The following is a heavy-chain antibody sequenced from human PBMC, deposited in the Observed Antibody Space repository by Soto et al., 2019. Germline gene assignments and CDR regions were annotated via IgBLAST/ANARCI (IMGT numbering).Heavy chain of an antibody. J-gene: IGHJ5*02. CDR2: INPNSGGT. CDR1: GYTFTGYY. V-gene: IGHV1-2*02. Sequence: ASVKVSCKASGYTFTGYYMHWVRQAPGQGLEWMGWINPNSGGTNYAQKFQGRVTMTRDTSISTAYMELSRLRSDDTAVYYCARDLSTVGWFGPWGQGTLVTVSS. CDR3: ARDLSTVGWFGP. D-gene: IGHD4-17*01.